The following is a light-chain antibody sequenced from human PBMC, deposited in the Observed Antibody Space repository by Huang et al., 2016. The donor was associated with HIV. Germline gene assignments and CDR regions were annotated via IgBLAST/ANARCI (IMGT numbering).Light chain of an antibody. V-gene: IGKV3-11*01. CDR2: DAS. J-gene: IGKJ5*01. CDR1: QSVSRN. CDR3: QQRDT. Sequence: EILLTPSPATLSLSPGERATLSCSASQSVSRNLGWYQQKFGQAPRLFIYDASTRATGIPARFSGSGSGTNFTLTISSLEPEDCAVYYCQQRDTFGPGTRLEIK.